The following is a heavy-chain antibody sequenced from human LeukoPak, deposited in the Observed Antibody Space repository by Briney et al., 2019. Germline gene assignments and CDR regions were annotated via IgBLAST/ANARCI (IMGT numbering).Heavy chain of an antibody. CDR1: GYTFTSYY. CDR3: ASQSSLYSPFDS. J-gene: IGHJ4*02. D-gene: IGHD3-22*01. V-gene: IGHV1-46*01. Sequence: ASVKVSCKASGYTFTSYYMHWVRQAPGQGLEWMGIINPSGGSTSYAQKIQGRVTMTRDMSTSTVYMELSSLRSEDTAVYYCASQSSLYSPFDSWGQGTLVTVSS. CDR2: INPSGGST.